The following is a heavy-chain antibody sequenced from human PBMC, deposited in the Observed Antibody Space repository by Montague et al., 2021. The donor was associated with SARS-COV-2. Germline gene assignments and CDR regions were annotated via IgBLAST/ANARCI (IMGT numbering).Heavy chain of an antibody. D-gene: IGHD3-9*01. J-gene: IGHJ4*02. Sequence: SETLSLTCTVSGVSVTDYYRSWIRQPPGKGLEWVGDVLYNKGTNFNPSLKSRVAISVDTSKNQFSLRLTSMTAADTALYYCVRHPHYDGLNGPPDFWDQGTLVIVS. CDR3: VRHPHYDGLNGPPDF. CDR2: VLYNKGT. V-gene: IGHV4-59*08. CDR1: GVSVTDYY.